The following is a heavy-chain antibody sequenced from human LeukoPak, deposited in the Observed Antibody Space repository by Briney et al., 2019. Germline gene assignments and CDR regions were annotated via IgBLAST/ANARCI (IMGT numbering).Heavy chain of an antibody. V-gene: IGHV3-7*01. Sequence: GGSLRLSCAASGFTFSSYWMSWVRQAPGKGLEWVGNIKQDGSEKYYVDSVKGRFTISRDNAKNSLYLQMNSLRAEDTAVYYCTSESGYYNPIDYWGEGTLVTVSS. D-gene: IGHD3-22*01. J-gene: IGHJ4*02. CDR1: GFTFSSYW. CDR2: IKQDGSEK. CDR3: TSESGYYNPIDY.